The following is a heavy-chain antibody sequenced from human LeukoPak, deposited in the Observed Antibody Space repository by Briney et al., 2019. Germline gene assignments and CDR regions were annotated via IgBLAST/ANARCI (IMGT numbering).Heavy chain of an antibody. J-gene: IGHJ5*02. Sequence: SQTLSLTCTVSGGSISSCGYYWSWIRQHPGKGLEWIGYIYYSGSTYYNPSLKSRVTISVDTSKNQFSLKLSSVTAADTAVYYCAREREYYGSGSYFGNWFDPWGQGTLVTVSS. CDR3: AREREYYGSGSYFGNWFDP. D-gene: IGHD3-10*01. V-gene: IGHV4-31*03. CDR2: IYYSGST. CDR1: GGSISSCGYY.